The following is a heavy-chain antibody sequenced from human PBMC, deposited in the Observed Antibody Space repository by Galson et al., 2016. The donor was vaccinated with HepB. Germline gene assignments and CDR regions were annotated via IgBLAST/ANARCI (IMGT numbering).Heavy chain of an antibody. J-gene: IGHJ4*02. D-gene: IGHD3-16*01. CDR2: IEIGGIK. CDR1: GFSIDSLF. V-gene: IGHV3-53*01. Sequence: SLRLSCAVSGFSIDSLFMTWIRQAPGKGLEFVSIIEIGGIKHYAGSVEGRFAISGDSSKNTVYLQMNSLTVEDTALYYCAAGNGGIDSWGQGTLVTVSS. CDR3: AAGNGGIDS.